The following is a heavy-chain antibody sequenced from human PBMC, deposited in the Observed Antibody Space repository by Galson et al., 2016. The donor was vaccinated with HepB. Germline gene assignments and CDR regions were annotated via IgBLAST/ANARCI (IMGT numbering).Heavy chain of an antibody. CDR2: ISGSGSST. Sequence: SLRLSCAASGFTFSSYAMNWVRQAPGKGLEWVSAISGSGSSTYYADSVKGRFTISRDKSSNTLYLQMSTLIAEDTAVYYCAKGRRSGCSSTSCYPFDYWGQGTLVTVSS. CDR1: GFTFSSYA. D-gene: IGHD2-2*01. J-gene: IGHJ4*02. V-gene: IGHV3-23*01. CDR3: AKGRRSGCSSTSCYPFDY.